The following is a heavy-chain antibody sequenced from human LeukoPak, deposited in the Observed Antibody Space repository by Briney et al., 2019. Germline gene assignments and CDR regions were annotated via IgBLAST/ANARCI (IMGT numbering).Heavy chain of an antibody. V-gene: IGHV4-59*01. D-gene: IGHD6-13*01. Sequence: SETLSLTCTVSGGSISSYYWSWIRQPPGKGLEWIGYIYYSGSTNYNPSLKSRVTISVDTSKNQFSLKLSSVTAADTAVYYCARDLAAAGTIDPWGQGTLVTVSS. CDR2: IYYSGST. CDR3: ARDLAAAGTIDP. J-gene: IGHJ5*02. CDR1: GGSISSYY.